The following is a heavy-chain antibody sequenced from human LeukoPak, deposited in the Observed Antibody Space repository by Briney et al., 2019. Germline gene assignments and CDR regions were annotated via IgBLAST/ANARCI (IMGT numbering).Heavy chain of an antibody. CDR2: ISSSSSTI. CDR1: GFTFSSYS. CDR3: AKAKTAAGLSWFDP. D-gene: IGHD6-13*01. V-gene: IGHV3-48*04. Sequence: GGSLRLSCAASGFTFSSYSMNWVRQAPGKGLEWVSYISSSSSTIYYADSVKGRFTISRDNAKNSLYLQMNSLRAEDTAVYYCAKAKTAAGLSWFDPWGQGTLVTVSS. J-gene: IGHJ5*02.